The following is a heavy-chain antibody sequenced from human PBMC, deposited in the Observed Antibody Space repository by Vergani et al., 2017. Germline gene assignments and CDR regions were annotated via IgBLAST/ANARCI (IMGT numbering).Heavy chain of an antibody. CDR3: AKDRWTTVTTYWQITDAFDI. D-gene: IGHD4-17*01. V-gene: IGHV3-23*04. J-gene: IGHJ3*02. Sequence: VQLVESGGGVVQPGGSLRLSCAASGFTFSSYAMSWVRQAPGKGLEWVSAISGSGGSTYYADSVKGRFTISRDNSKNTLYLQMNSLRAEDTAVYYCAKDRWTTVTTYWQITDAFDIWGQGTMVTVSS. CDR1: GFTFSSYA. CDR2: ISGSGGST.